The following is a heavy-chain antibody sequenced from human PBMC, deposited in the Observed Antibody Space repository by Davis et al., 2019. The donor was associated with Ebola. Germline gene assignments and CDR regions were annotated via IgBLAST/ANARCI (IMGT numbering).Heavy chain of an antibody. CDR3: TRGAAATLNDGMDV. V-gene: IGHV1-8*01. Sequence: ASVKVSCKASGYSFTSYEINWVRQATGQGLEWMGWLNPNSGNTGYAQKFQGRVSMTRTTSISTAFMELNSLRSEDPAVYYCTRGAAATLNDGMDVWGEGTTVTVSS. J-gene: IGHJ6*02. CDR1: GYSFTSYE. D-gene: IGHD6-25*01. CDR2: LNPNSGNT.